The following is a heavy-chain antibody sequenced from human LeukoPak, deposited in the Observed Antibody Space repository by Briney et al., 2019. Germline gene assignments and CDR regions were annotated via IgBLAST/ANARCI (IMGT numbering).Heavy chain of an antibody. D-gene: IGHD1-7*01. Sequence: ASVKVSCEASGYTFTSYDINWVRQATGQGLEWMGWMNPNSGNTGYAQKFQGRVTMTRNTSISTAYMELSSLRSEDTAVYYCARGTLELHYYYMDVWGKGTTVTVSS. CDR1: GYTFTSYD. CDR3: ARGTLELHYYYMDV. CDR2: MNPNSGNT. J-gene: IGHJ6*03. V-gene: IGHV1-8*01.